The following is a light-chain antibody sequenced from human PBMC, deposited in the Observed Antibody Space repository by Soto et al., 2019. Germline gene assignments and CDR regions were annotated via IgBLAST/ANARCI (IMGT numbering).Light chain of an antibody. Sequence: QSVLTQPPSVSGAPGQRVTISCTGSSSNIGAGYDVHWYQQLPGTAPKLLIYGNSNRPSGVPDRFSGSKSGTSASLAITGLQAEDGADYYCQAYDSSLSAPVFGTGTKVTVL. J-gene: IGLJ1*01. CDR1: SSNIGAGYD. CDR3: QAYDSSLSAPV. V-gene: IGLV1-40*01. CDR2: GNS.